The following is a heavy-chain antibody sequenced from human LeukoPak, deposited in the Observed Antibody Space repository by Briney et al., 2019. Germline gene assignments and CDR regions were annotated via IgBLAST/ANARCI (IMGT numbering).Heavy chain of an antibody. CDR3: ARAYGARYYYYGVDV. CDR1: GFTFSSYS. CDR2: ISSSSSYI. D-gene: IGHD4/OR15-4a*01. V-gene: IGHV3-21*01. J-gene: IGHJ6*02. Sequence: PGGSLRLSCAASGFTFSSYSMNWVRQAPGKGLEWVSSISSSSSYIYYADSVKGRFTISRDNAKNSLYLQMNSLRAEDTAVYYCARAYGARYYYYGVDVWGQGTTVTVSS.